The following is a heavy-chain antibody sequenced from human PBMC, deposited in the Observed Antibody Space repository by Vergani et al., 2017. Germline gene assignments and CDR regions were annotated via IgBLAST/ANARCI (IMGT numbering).Heavy chain of an antibody. V-gene: IGHV2-26*01. CDR3: ARIPHSSGWYVLYGFDY. J-gene: IGHJ4*02. CDR2: IFSNDEK. CDR1: GFTFSSYSM. Sequence: ESGGGLVKPGGSLRLSCAASGFTFSSYSMNWVRQAPGKALEWLAHIFSNDEKSYSTSLKSRLTISKDTSKSQVVLTMTNMDPVDTATYYCARIPHSSGWYVLYGFDYWGQGTLVTVSS. D-gene: IGHD6-19*01.